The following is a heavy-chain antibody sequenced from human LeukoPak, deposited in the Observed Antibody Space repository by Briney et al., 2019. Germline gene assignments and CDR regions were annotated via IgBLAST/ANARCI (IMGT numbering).Heavy chain of an antibody. CDR1: GFTFSSCE. CDR2: ISASGSSI. J-gene: IGHJ3*02. V-gene: IGHV3-48*03. D-gene: IGHD4/OR15-4a*01. Sequence: GGSLRLSCAASGFTFSSCEMNWVRQAPGKGLEWVSYISASGSSIYYADSVKGRFTISRDNAKNSLYLQMNSLRAEDTAVYYCARDRGTTMVRSFDIWGQGTMVTVSS. CDR3: ARDRGTTMVRSFDI.